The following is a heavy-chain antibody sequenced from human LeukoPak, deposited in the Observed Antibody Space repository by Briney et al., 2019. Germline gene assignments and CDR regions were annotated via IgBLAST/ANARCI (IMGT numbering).Heavy chain of an antibody. Sequence: PGGSLRLSCAASGFTFDDYAMHWVRQAPGKGLEWVSGISWNSGSIGYADSVMGRFTISRDNAKNSLYLQMNSLRAEDTALYYCAKDMGRYSSGWPGGMDVWGQGTTVTVSS. J-gene: IGHJ6*02. CDR2: ISWNSGSI. CDR1: GFTFDDYA. V-gene: IGHV3-9*01. D-gene: IGHD6-19*01. CDR3: AKDMGRYSSGWPGGMDV.